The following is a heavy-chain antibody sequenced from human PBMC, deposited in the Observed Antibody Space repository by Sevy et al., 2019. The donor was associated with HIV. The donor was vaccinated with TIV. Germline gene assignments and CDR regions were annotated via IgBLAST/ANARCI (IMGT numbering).Heavy chain of an antibody. CDR2: IYYNGHI. CDR1: GGSITSLY. D-gene: IGHD1-26*01. CDR3: AGENAWGRGYS. J-gene: IGHJ4*02. Sequence: PSETLSLTCTVSGGSITSLYWNWIRQPPGKGLEWIANIYYNGHINYNPSLKSRVTLSLDTSKNQFSLRLSSVTAADTAMYYCAGENAWGRGYSWGQGTLVTVSA. V-gene: IGHV4-59*08.